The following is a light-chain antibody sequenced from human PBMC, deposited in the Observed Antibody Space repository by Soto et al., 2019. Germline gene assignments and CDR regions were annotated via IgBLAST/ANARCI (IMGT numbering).Light chain of an antibody. Sequence: DVVLTQSPLSLPVTLGQPASISCRSSQSLGYSDGNTYLNWFQQRPGQSPRRLIYRVSKRDSGVPDRFSGSGSGTDFTLKISRVEAEDVGVYYCMQGVHWPPFTFGPGTKVAIK. J-gene: IGKJ3*01. CDR2: RVS. CDR1: QSLGYSDGNTY. CDR3: MQGVHWPPFT. V-gene: IGKV2-30*01.